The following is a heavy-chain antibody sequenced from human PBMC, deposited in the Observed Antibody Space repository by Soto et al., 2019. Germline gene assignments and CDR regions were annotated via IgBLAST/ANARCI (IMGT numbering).Heavy chain of an antibody. CDR2: IIPSCGTA. J-gene: IGHJ5*02. V-gene: IGHV1-69*13. CDR3: ARALPPLSPFDP. CDR1: GGTFSSYA. Sequence: GASVKVSCKASGGTFSSYAISWVRQAPGQGPEWMGGIIPSCGTANYAQKFQGRVTMAGDESTSTVYMELSSLRSEDTAVYYCARALPPLSPFDPWGQGTLVTVSS.